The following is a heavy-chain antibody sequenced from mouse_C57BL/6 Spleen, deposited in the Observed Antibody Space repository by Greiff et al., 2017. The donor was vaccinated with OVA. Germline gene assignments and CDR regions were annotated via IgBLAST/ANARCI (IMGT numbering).Heavy chain of an antibody. D-gene: IGHD1-1*01. Sequence: EVKLMESGGGLVQPGVSLSLSCPASGFTFTDYYMSWVRQPPGKALEWLGFIRNKANGYTTEYSASVKGRLTISRDNSQSILYLHMNALRAEDSATYYCAREGGGSSYDYAMDYWGQGTSVTVSS. CDR1: GFTFTDYY. V-gene: IGHV7-3*01. CDR2: IRNKANGYTT. CDR3: AREGGGSSYDYAMDY. J-gene: IGHJ4*01.